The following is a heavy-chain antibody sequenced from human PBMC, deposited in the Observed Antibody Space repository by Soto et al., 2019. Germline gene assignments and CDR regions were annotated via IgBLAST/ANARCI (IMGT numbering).Heavy chain of an antibody. CDR2: IYHSGST. V-gene: IGHV4-4*02. D-gene: IGHD5-18*01. CDR1: SGSISSSNW. Sequence: PSETLSLTCAVSSGSISSSNWWSWVRQPPGKGLEWIGEIYHSGSTNYNPSLKSRVTISVDKSKNQFSLKLSSVTAADTAVYYCAGYGVDYYYNYMDVWGKGTTVTVSS. CDR3: AGYGVDYYYNYMDV. J-gene: IGHJ6*03.